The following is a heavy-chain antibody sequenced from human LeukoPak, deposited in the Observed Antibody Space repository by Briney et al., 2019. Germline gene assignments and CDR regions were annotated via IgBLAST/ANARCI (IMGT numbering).Heavy chain of an antibody. J-gene: IGHJ3*02. CDR3: ARYCSSTSCQLDAFDI. Sequence: SVKVSCKASGGTFSSYAISWVRQAPGQGLEWMGGIIPIFGTANYAQKFQSRVTITADESTSTAYMELSSLRSEDTAVYYCARYCSSTSCQLDAFDIWGQGTMVTVSS. D-gene: IGHD2-2*01. CDR1: GGTFSSYA. CDR2: IIPIFGTA. V-gene: IGHV1-69*13.